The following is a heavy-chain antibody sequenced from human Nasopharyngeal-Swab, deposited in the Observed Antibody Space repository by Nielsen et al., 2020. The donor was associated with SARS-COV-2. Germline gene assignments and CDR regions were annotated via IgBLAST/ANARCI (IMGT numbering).Heavy chain of an antibody. CDR2: IYYSGST. Sequence: SETLSLTCTVSGGSISSYYWSWIRQPPGKGLEWIGYIYYSGSTNYNPSLKSRVTISVDTSKNQFSLKLSSVTAADTAVYYCARLDGSGSYAPDYWDQGTLVTVSS. V-gene: IGHV4-59*08. D-gene: IGHD3-10*01. J-gene: IGHJ4*02. CDR1: GGSISSYY. CDR3: ARLDGSGSYAPDY.